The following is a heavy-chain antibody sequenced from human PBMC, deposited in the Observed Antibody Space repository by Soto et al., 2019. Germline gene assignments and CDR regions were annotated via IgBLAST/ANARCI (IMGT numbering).Heavy chain of an antibody. V-gene: IGHV3-23*01. CDR3: AKAKNDYNWDNRPPFDY. J-gene: IGHJ4*02. CDR2: ISANDVGT. D-gene: IGHD1-20*01. CDR1: GFTLRNYA. Sequence: LRLSCEASGFTLRNYAMTWVRQAPGKGLEWVSLISANDVGTYYAESVKTRFTISTDQSRNTAYLQMDSLRADDTAIYYCAKAKNDYNWDNRPPFDYWGQGTLFTVSS.